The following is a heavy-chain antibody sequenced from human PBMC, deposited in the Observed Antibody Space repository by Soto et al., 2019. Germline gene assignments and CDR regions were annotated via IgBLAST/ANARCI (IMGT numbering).Heavy chain of an antibody. V-gene: IGHV4-31*03. Sequence: TLSLTCTVSGGSFISGGSYWSWIRQQPGKGLEWIGYTHYTGTTYYNPSLKSRIIISVDTSKNQFSLQLNSVTPEDTAVYFCARSEEDYDYYYYGLDVWGQGTTVTVSS. J-gene: IGHJ6*02. CDR1: GGSFISGGSY. CDR2: THYTGTT. D-gene: IGHD3-16*01. CDR3: ARSEEDYDYYYYGLDV.